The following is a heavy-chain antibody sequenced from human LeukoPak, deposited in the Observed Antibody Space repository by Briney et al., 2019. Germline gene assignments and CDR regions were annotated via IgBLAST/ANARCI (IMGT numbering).Heavy chain of an antibody. CDR2: IKQDGSEK. CDR3: AREGSSWYRREIDY. V-gene: IGHV3-7*01. D-gene: IGHD6-13*01. CDR1: GFTFSSYW. J-gene: IGHJ4*02. Sequence: PGGSLRLSCAASGFTFSSYWMSWVRQAPGKGLEWVAKIKQDGSEKYYVDSVKGRFTISRDNTKNSLYLQMNSLRAEDTAVYYCAREGSSWYRREIDYWGQGTLVTVST.